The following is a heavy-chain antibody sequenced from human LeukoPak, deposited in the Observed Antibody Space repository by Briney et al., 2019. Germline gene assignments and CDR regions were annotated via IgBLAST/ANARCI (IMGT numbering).Heavy chain of an antibody. CDR2: ISGSGGST. D-gene: IGHD3-22*01. Sequence: PEGSLRLSGAASGFTFSSYAMSWVRQAPGKGLEWVSAISGSGGSTYYADSVKGRLTISRDNSKNTLYLQMNSLRAEDTAVYYCAKAGPNYYDSSGYSYFDYWGQGTLVTVSS. CDR1: GFTFSSYA. V-gene: IGHV3-23*01. J-gene: IGHJ4*02. CDR3: AKAGPNYYDSSGYSYFDY.